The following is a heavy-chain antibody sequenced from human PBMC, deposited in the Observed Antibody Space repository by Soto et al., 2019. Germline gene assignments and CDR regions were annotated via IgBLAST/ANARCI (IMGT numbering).Heavy chain of an antibody. J-gene: IGHJ4*02. CDR1: GYTFTSYA. Sequence: ASVKVSCKASGYTFTSYAMHWARQAPGQRLEWMGWINAGNGNTKYSQKFQGRVTITRDTSASTAYMELSSLRSEDTAVYYCARDGTLGEQLVPVLDYWGQGTLVTVSS. V-gene: IGHV1-3*01. D-gene: IGHD6-13*01. CDR2: INAGNGNT. CDR3: ARDGTLGEQLVPVLDY.